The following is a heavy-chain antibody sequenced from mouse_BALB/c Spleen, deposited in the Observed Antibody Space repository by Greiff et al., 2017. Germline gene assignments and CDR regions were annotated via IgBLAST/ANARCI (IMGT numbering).Heavy chain of an antibody. V-gene: IGHV1-12*01. Sequence: QVQLQQPGAELVKPGASVKMSCKASGYTFTSYNMHWVKQTPGQGLEWIGAIYPGNGDTSYNQKFKGKATLTADKSSSTAYMQLSSLTSEDSAVYYCARNTDYWGQGTTRTVSS. D-gene: IGHD5-2*01. CDR1: GYTFTSYN. J-gene: IGHJ2*01. CDR2: IYPGNGDT. CDR3: ARNTDY.